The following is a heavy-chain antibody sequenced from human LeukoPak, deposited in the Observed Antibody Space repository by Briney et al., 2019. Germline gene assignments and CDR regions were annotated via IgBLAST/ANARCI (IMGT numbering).Heavy chain of an antibody. V-gene: IGHV4-34*01. J-gene: IGHJ4*02. CDR3: ARGGQWHPFDY. Sequence: SETLSLTCAVYGGSFSGYYWSWIRQPPGKGLEWIGEINHSGSTNYNPSLKSRVTITVDTSKNQFSLKLSSVTAADTAVYYCARGGQWHPFDYWGQGTLVTVSS. CDR1: GGSFSGYY. D-gene: IGHD6-19*01. CDR2: INHSGST.